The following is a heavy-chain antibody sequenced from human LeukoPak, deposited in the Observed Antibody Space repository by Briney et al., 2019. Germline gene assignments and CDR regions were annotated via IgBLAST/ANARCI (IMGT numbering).Heavy chain of an antibody. D-gene: IGHD4-17*01. CDR3: ARTGFYGDYVDY. Sequence: APVKVSCKASGYTFTGYYMHWVRQAPGQGLEWMGWINPNSGGTNYAQKFQGRVTMTRDTSISTAYMELSRLRSDDTAVYYCARTGFYGDYVDYWGQGTLVTVSS. J-gene: IGHJ4*02. CDR2: INPNSGGT. CDR1: GYTFTGYY. V-gene: IGHV1-2*02.